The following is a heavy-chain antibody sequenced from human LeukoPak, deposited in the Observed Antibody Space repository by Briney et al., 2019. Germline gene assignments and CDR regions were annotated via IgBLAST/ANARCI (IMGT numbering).Heavy chain of an antibody. Sequence: PGGSLRLSCAASGFTFRSDAMSWVRQAPGKGLEWVASISGSGDITYYADSVRGRFTVSRDKSINTLYLHMNSLRAEDTAVYYCAKGPTVTSGHFDYRGQGTLVTVSS. CDR3: AKGPTVTSGHFDY. J-gene: IGHJ4*02. CDR2: ISGSGDIT. CDR1: GFTFRSDA. V-gene: IGHV3-23*01. D-gene: IGHD4-11*01.